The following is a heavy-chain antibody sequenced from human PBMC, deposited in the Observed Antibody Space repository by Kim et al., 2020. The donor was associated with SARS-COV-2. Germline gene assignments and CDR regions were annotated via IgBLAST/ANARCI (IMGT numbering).Heavy chain of an antibody. CDR1: GGTFSSYA. J-gene: IGHJ3*02. CDR2: IIPIFGTA. CDR3: ARDQSHYYDSSGYYYRAFDI. V-gene: IGHV1-69*13. D-gene: IGHD3-22*01. Sequence: SVKVSCKASGGTFSSYAISWVRQAPGQGLEWMGGIIPIFGTANYAQKFQGRVTITADESTSTAYMELSSLRSEDTAVYYCARDQSHYYDSSGYYYRAFDIWGQGTMVTVSS.